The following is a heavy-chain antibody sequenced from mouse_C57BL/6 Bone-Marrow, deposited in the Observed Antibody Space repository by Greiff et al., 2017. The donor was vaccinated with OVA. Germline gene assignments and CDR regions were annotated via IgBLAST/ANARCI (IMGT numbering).Heavy chain of an antibody. Sequence: EVKLQQSGPELVKPGASVKISCKASGYTFTDYYMNWVKQSHGKSLEWIGDINPNNGGTSYNQKFKGKATLTVDKSSSTAYMELRSLTSEDSAVYYCARSTMVTTYFDYWGQGTTLTVSS. CDR1: GYTFTDYY. V-gene: IGHV1-26*01. J-gene: IGHJ2*01. CDR3: ARSTMVTTYFDY. CDR2: INPNNGGT. D-gene: IGHD2-2*01.